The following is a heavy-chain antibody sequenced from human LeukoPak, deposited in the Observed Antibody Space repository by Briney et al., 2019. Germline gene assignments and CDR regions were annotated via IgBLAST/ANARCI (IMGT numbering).Heavy chain of an antibody. D-gene: IGHD6-19*01. Sequence: SGGSLRLSWAASGFTFSDYYMSWIRQAPGKGLEWVSYISSSSSYTNYADSVKGRFTISRDNAKNSLYLQMNSLRAEDTAVYYCARDRAVAGTADMDYWGQGTLVTVSS. J-gene: IGHJ4*02. CDR2: ISSSSSYT. CDR1: GFTFSDYY. CDR3: ARDRAVAGTADMDY. V-gene: IGHV3-11*06.